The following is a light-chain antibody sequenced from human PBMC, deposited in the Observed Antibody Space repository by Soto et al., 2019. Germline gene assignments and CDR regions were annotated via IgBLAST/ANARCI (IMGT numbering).Light chain of an antibody. CDR2: GAS. J-gene: IGKJ2*01. CDR3: QQYSNWPPYT. Sequence: EIVMTQSPVTLSVSPGERATLSCRASQSVSSNLAWYHQKPGQAPRLLIYGASTRATGVPARFSGSGSGTEFTLTISSLQSEDFAVYYCQQYSNWPPYTFGQGTKREIK. V-gene: IGKV3-15*01. CDR1: QSVSSN.